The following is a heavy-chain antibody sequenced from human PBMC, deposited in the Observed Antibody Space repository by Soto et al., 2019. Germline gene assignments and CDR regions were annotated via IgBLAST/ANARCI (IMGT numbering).Heavy chain of an antibody. CDR3: ARLGGYYQSLDT. D-gene: IGHD3-22*01. J-gene: IGHJ5*02. CDR1: GGSIDTYY. V-gene: IGHV4-59*08. Sequence: SETLSLTCTVSGGSIDTYYWSWIRQPPGKGLQWIGYIYYSGSTTYSPSLKSRVTISVDRSKNQYSLKLTSVTAADTAVYYCARLGGYYQSLDTWGQGTLVTVSS. CDR2: IYYSGST.